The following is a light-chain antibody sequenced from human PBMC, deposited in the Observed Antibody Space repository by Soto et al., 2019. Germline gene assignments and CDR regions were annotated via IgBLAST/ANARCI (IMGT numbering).Light chain of an antibody. CDR3: QQYNDNWT. Sequence: DIQMTPSPSTLSASVGDRVTITCPASPSISSWLAWYQQKPGTAPKLLIYKASTLQSGVPSRFSGSGSGTEFTLTISSLQPDDSATYYCQQYNDNWTFGQGTKVDIK. CDR1: PSISSW. V-gene: IGKV1-5*03. CDR2: KAS. J-gene: IGKJ1*01.